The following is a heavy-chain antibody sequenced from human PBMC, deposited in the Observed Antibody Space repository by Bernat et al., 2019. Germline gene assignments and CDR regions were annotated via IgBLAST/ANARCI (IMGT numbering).Heavy chain of an antibody. CDR3: AREVSIFGVVDY. CDR2: IYYSGNT. D-gene: IGHD3-3*01. V-gene: IGHV4-31*03. J-gene: IGHJ4*02. CDR1: GDSISSTGYY. Sequence: QVQLQESGPGLEKPSQTLSLTCTVSGDSISSTGYYWTWIRQHPEKGLEWIGYIYYSGNTYYKPSLKSRVTMSVDTSKNQFALKLTSVTAADTAVYYCAREVSIFGVVDYWGQGTLVTVSS.